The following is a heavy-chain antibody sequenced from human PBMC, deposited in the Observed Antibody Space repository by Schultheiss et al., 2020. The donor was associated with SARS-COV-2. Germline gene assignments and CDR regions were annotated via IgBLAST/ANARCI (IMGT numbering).Heavy chain of an antibody. CDR1: GFTFSSYW. V-gene: IGHV4-34*01. CDR2: INHSGST. Sequence: GSLRLSCAASGFTFSSYWMSWIRQPPGKGLEWIGEINHSGSTNYNPSLKSRVTISVDTSKNQFSLKLSSVTAADTAVYYCARDQPDIQGQLRPPAEGWAYYGMDVWGQGTTVTVSS. J-gene: IGHJ6*02. CDR3: ARDQPDIQGQLRPPAEGWAYYGMDV. D-gene: IGHD2-2*01.